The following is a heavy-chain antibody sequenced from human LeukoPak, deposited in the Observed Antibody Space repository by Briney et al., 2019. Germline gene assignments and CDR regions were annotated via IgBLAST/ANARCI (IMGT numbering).Heavy chain of an antibody. D-gene: IGHD3-3*01. J-gene: IGHJ4*02. CDR2: INQKGSEK. CDR3: ARDGVRYDFWSGSVDY. V-gene: IGHV3-7*01. Sequence: GGSLRLSCVASGFTFSNYWMNWVHQAPGKGLEWVANINQKGSEKYYVDSVKGRFTISRDNAKNSLYLQMNSLRAEDTAVYYCARDGVRYDFWSGSVDYWGQGTRVTVSS. CDR1: GFTFSNYW.